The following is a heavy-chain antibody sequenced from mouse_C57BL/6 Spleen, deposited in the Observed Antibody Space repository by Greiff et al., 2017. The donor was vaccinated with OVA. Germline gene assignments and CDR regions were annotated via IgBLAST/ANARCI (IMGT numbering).Heavy chain of an antibody. V-gene: IGHV10-1*01. CDR2: IRSKSNNYAT. D-gene: IGHD1-1*02. CDR3: VRHGNWYFDV. CDR1: GFSFNTYA. Sequence: EVKLVESGGGLVQPKGSLKLSCAASGFSFNTYAMNWVRQAPGKGLEWVARIRSKSNNYATYYADSVKDRFTISRDDSESMLYLQMNNLKTEDTAMYYCVRHGNWYFDVWGTGTTVTVSS. J-gene: IGHJ1*03.